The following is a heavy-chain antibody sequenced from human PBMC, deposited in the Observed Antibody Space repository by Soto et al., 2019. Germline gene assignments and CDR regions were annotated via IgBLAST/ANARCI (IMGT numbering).Heavy chain of an antibody. J-gene: IGHJ6*02. CDR1: GFTFSSYD. V-gene: IGHV3-13*01. CDR2: IGTAGDT. Sequence: PSETLSLSCAASGFTFSSYDMHWVRQATGKGLEWVSAIGTAGDTYYPGSVKGRFTISRENAKNSLYLQMNSLRAGDTAVYYCARASNYYYYGMDVWGQGTTVTVSS. CDR3: ARASNYYYYGMDV.